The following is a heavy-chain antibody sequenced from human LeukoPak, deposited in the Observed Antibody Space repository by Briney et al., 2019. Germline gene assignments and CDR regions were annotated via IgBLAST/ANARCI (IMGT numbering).Heavy chain of an antibody. V-gene: IGHV4-34*01. CDR3: ARDSSGYYYVEY. Sequence: SETLSLTCAVYGGSFSGYYWSWIRQPPGKGLEWIGEINHSGSTNYNPSLKSRVTISVDTSKNQFSLKLSSVTAADTAVYYCARDSSGYYYVEYWGQGTLVTVSS. CDR2: INHSGST. D-gene: IGHD3-22*01. J-gene: IGHJ4*02. CDR1: GGSFSGYY.